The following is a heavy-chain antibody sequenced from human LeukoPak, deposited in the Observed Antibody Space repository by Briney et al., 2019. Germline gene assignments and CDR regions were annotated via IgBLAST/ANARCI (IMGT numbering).Heavy chain of an antibody. CDR1: GFTFSSYW. Sequence: GGSLRLSCAASGFTFSSYWMHWVRQAPGKGLEWVSRINSDGSTATYADSVEGRFTISRDNAKNTVYLQMNSLTAEDTAVYYCARVDRYCTSTYCSNSGFDPWGQGTLVTVSP. J-gene: IGHJ5*02. D-gene: IGHD2-2*01. CDR3: ARVDRYCTSTYCSNSGFDP. CDR2: INSDGSTA. V-gene: IGHV3-74*01.